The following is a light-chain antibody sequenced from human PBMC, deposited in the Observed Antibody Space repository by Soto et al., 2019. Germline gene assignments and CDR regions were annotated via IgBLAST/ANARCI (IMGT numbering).Light chain of an antibody. V-gene: IGLV1-44*01. CDR1: SSNIRSNT. CDR2: SNN. Sequence: QPVLTQPPSASGTPGQRVTISCSGSSSNIRSNTVNWYQQLPGTAPKLLIYSNNQRPSGVPDRFSGSKSGTSASLAISGLQSEDEADYYCAAWDDSLNVVFGGGTKVTVL. J-gene: IGLJ2*01. CDR3: AAWDDSLNVV.